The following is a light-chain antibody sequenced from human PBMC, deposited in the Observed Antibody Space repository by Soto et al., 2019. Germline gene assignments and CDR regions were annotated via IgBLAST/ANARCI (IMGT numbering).Light chain of an antibody. Sequence: QSVLTQPASASGTPGQRVTISCSGSNSNIGSNTVNWFQQLPGTAPKLLIHSNNQRPSGVPDRFSGSKSGTSASLAIIGLQSEDEADYYCAAWDDSLNGRYVFGTGTKVTV. CDR1: NSNIGSNT. J-gene: IGLJ1*01. CDR2: SNN. CDR3: AAWDDSLNGRYV. V-gene: IGLV1-44*01.